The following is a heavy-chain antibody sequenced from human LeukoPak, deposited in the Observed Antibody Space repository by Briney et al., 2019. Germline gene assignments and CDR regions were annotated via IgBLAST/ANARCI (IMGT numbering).Heavy chain of an antibody. V-gene: IGHV3-7*01. Sequence: PGGSLRLSCAASGFTLTTYWMSWVRQAPGKGLEWVANIKQDGSGKYYVDSVKGRFIISRDNAISSLYLQLNSLRAEDTAVYYCARGGGNFDYWGQGTLVTVSS. CDR2: IKQDGSGK. D-gene: IGHD3-16*01. CDR1: GFTLTTYW. J-gene: IGHJ4*02. CDR3: ARGGGNFDY.